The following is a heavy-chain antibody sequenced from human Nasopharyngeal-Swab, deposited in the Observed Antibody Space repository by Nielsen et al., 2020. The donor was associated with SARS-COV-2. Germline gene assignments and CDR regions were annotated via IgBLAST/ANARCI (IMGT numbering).Heavy chain of an antibody. Sequence: WIRQPPGKGLEWVSSISGSGFTYYSDSVKGRFTISRDNSMDTLYLQMNSLRAEDTATYYCAKDWLYTSAWYGSSWGQGTLVTVSS. V-gene: IGHV3-23*01. CDR3: AKDWLYTSAWYGSS. CDR2: ISGSGFT. D-gene: IGHD1-26*01. J-gene: IGHJ5*02.